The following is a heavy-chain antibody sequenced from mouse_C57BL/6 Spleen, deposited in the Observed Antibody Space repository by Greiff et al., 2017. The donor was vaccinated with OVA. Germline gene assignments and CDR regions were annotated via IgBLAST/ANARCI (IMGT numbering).Heavy chain of an antibody. J-gene: IGHJ2*01. Sequence: EVKVEESGGGLVQPGGSMKLSCAASGFTFSDAWMDWVRQSPEKGLEWVAEIRNKANNHATYCAESVKGRFTISRDDSKSSVYLQMNSLRAEDTGIYYCTRAAYEEDYFDYWGQGTTLTVSS. CDR3: TRAAYEEDYFDY. CDR1: GFTFSDAW. D-gene: IGHD6-5*01. CDR2: IRNKANNHAT. V-gene: IGHV6-6*01.